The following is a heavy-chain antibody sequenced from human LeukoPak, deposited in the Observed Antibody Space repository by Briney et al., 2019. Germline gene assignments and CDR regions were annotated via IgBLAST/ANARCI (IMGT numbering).Heavy chain of an antibody. CDR1: GFTFSSYG. V-gene: IGHV3-23*01. CDR3: AKVGTVYFPLDF. CDR2: LSGSGGRT. D-gene: IGHD2/OR15-2a*01. Sequence: GGSLRLSCAASGFTFSSYGMSWVRQAPGKGLEWVSALSGSGGRTYYADSVKGRFTISRDNSKNTLYLQMNSLRAGDTAVYYCAKVGTVYFPLDFWGQGTLVTVSS. J-gene: IGHJ4*02.